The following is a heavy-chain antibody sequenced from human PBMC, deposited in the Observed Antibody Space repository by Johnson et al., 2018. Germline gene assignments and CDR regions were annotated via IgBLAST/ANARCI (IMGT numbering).Heavy chain of an antibody. J-gene: IGHJ1*01. V-gene: IGHV3-49*05. Sequence: EVQLVESGGGLVNPGRSLRLSCTTSGFSFGDYEMSWFRQAPGKGLEWVGFIRRSVYDGAAEYAASVKGRFSLSRDDSKSIAYLKMNSLKTEATAMYYCGREAEYRVEYFQYWGQGTLVTVSS. D-gene: IGHD2/OR15-2a*01. CDR3: GREAEYRVEYFQY. CDR1: GFSFGDYE. CDR2: IRRSVYDGAA.